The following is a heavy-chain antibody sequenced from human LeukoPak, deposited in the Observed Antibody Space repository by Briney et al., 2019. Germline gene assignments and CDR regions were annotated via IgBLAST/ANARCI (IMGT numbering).Heavy chain of an antibody. CDR2: INPNSGGT. D-gene: IGHD6-19*01. CDR1: GYTFTGYY. CDR3: AREGIAVAGLGY. J-gene: IGHJ4*02. V-gene: IGHV1-2*06. Sequence: ASVKVSCKASGYTFTGYYMHWVRQAPGQGLEWMGRINPNSGGTNYAQKFQGRVTMTRDTSISTVYMELSSLRSEDTAVYYCAREGIAVAGLGYWGQGTLVTVSS.